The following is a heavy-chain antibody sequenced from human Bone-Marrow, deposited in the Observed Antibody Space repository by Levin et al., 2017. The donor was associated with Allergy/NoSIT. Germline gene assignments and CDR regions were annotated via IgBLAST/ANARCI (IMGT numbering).Heavy chain of an antibody. J-gene: IGHJ5*02. CDR1: GGSFSTYY. D-gene: IGHD5-18*01. V-gene: IGHV4-34*01. Sequence: PSQTLSLTCAVYGGSFSTYYWSWIRQPPGKGLEWIGEINHSGSTNYNPSLKSRVTISVDTSKNQFSLNLSSVTAADTAVYYCARPGYSYGYNWFDPWGQGTLVTVSS. CDR3: ARPGYSYGYNWFDP. CDR2: INHSGST.